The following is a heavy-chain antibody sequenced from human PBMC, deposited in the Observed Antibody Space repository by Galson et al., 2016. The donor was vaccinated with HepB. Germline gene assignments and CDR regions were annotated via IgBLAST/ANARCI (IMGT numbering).Heavy chain of an antibody. CDR3: ARGIPFDY. CDR2: ISPDNGGT. CDR1: GYTFTDYH. Sequence: SVKVSCKASGYTFTDYHMHWVRQAPGQGPEWMGWISPDNGGTTYAQKFQGRVIMTRDTSISTAYMELNRLRSDDTAVYYCARGIPFDYWGQGSLVTVSS. D-gene: IGHD3-16*01. V-gene: IGHV1-2*02. J-gene: IGHJ4*02.